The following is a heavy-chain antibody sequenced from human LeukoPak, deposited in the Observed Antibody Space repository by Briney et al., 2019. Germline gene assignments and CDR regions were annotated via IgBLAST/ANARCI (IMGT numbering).Heavy chain of an antibody. V-gene: IGHV4-34*01. J-gene: IGHJ4*02. CDR1: GGSFSGYY. CDR2: INHSGST. Sequence: PSETPSLTCAVYGGSFSGYYWSWIRQPPGKGLEWIGEINHSGSTNYNPSLKSRVTISVDTSKNQFSLKLSSVTAADTAVYYCARGRWFGESISVHFDYWGQGTLVTVSS. D-gene: IGHD3-10*01. CDR3: ARGRWFGESISVHFDY.